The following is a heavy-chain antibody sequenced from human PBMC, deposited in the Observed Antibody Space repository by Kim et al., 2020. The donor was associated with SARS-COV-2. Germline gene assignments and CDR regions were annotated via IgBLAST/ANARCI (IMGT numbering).Heavy chain of an antibody. D-gene: IGHD2-15*01. CDR3: ARQPAVVTPFSGMDV. Sequence: PSFQGQVTISADTSISTAYLQWSSLKASDTAMYYCARQPAVVTPFSGMDVWGQGTTVTVSS. V-gene: IGHV5-51*01. J-gene: IGHJ6*02.